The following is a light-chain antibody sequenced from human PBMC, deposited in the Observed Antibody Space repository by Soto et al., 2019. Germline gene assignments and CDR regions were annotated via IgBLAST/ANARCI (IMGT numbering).Light chain of an antibody. CDR3: AAWDDSLTNWV. CDR1: RSNIGSHT. V-gene: IGLV1-44*01. CDR2: INN. J-gene: IGLJ3*02. Sequence: QSVLTQPPSASGTPGQRVTISCSGSRSNIGSHTVNWYQQLPGAAPKLLIYINNQRPSGVPDRFSGSRSGTSASLAIIGLQSEDEADYYCAAWDDSLTNWVFGGGTKLTVL.